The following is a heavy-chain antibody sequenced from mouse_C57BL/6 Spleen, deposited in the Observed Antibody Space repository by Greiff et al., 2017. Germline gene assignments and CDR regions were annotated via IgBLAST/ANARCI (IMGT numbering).Heavy chain of an antibody. D-gene: IGHD1-1*01. CDR1: GFNIKDDY. V-gene: IGHV14-4*01. CDR3: TYYYGSSWFAY. Sequence: EVQLQQSGAELVRPGASVKLSCTASGFNIKDDYMHWVKQRPEQGLEWIGWIDPENGDTEYASKFQGKATITADTSSNPSYLQLSSLTSEDTAVYYCTYYYGSSWFAYWGQGTLVTVSA. CDR2: IDPENGDT. J-gene: IGHJ3*01.